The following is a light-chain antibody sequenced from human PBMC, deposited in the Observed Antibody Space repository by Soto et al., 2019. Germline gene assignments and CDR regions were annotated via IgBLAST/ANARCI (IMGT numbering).Light chain of an antibody. CDR2: KAS. CDR3: QQYNSYPYT. V-gene: IGKV1-5*03. Sequence: DIQMTQSPSTLSASVGDRVTITCRASQSIRTWLAWYQQKPGKAPKLLIYKASSLASGVPSRFSGSGSGTAFTLTISSLQPDDFATYYCQQYNSYPYTFGQGTKLEIK. CDR1: QSIRTW. J-gene: IGKJ2*01.